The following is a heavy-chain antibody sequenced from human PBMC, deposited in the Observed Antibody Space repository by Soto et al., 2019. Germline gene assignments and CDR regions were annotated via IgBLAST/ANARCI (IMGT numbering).Heavy chain of an antibody. CDR3: AVYAPRHWFDS. Sequence: EVQLVESGGDLVQPGGSLRLSCAASGFTVSNNYMTWVRQAPGKGLEWVSLIYVGGYTYYADAVKGRFTISRDTSKTPLYPQMNSLRTEDTAVYYCAVYAPRHWFDSWGQGTRVTVSS. CDR1: GFTVSNNY. CDR2: IYVGGYT. J-gene: IGHJ5*01. V-gene: IGHV3-66*01. D-gene: IGHD6-6*01.